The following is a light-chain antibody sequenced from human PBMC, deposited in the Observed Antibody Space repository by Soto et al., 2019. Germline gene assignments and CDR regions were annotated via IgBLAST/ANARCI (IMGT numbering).Light chain of an antibody. Sequence: EIVLTQSPGTLSLSPGERATLSCRASQGIGDTLAWYQQKPGQAPRVLIYDASIRATGIPDRISGSGSGTDFTLTISRLEPEDSAVYYCQQYGTSPWTFGQGTKVDIK. CDR1: QGIGDT. CDR2: DAS. CDR3: QQYGTSPWT. V-gene: IGKV3-20*01. J-gene: IGKJ1*01.